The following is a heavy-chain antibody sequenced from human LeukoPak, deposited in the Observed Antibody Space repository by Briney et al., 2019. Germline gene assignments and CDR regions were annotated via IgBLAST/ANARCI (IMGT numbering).Heavy chain of an antibody. D-gene: IGHD3-3*01. CDR3: AKAFCSEKQCTLDS. V-gene: IGHV3-72*01. CDR1: GFTFSAHY. J-gene: IGHJ4*02. Sequence: GGSLRLSCAASGFTFSAHYMDWVRQAPGKGLEWVGRIREKVYSYTTVYAASVKGRFTISRDDSTNSVFLQMNSLKTEDTAVYYSAKAFCSEKQCTLDSWGQGTLVTVSS. CDR2: IREKVYSYTT.